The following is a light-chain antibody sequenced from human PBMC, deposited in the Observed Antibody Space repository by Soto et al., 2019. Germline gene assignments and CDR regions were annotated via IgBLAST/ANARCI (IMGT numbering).Light chain of an antibody. CDR1: QTVSSN. Sequence: EILITQSTATLSVSPGERVTLSCRATQTVSSNLAWYQQRPGQAPRILIYGASTRATDIPARFSGSGSGTEFTLTISSLQSEDFAVYYCQQYHDWPRTFGRGTKVDIK. CDR3: QQYHDWPRT. CDR2: GAS. J-gene: IGKJ1*01. V-gene: IGKV3-15*01.